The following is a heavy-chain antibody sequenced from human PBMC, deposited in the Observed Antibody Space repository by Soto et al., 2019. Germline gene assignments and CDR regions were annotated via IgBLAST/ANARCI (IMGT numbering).Heavy chain of an antibody. J-gene: IGHJ4*02. D-gene: IGHD2-2*01. CDR2: IWYDGSNK. CDR1: GFTFSSYG. CDR3: ARASPAAIYYFDY. V-gene: IGHV3-33*01. Sequence: GGSLRLSCAASGFTFSSYGMHWVRQAPGKGLEWVAVIWYDGSNKYYADSVKGRFTISRDNSKNTLYLQMNSLRAEDTAVYYCARASPAAIYYFDYWGQGTLVTVSS.